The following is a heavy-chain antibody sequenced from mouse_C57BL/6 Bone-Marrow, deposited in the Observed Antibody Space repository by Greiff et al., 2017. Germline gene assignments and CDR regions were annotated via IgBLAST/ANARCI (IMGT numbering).Heavy chain of an antibody. CDR1: VFNIKNTY. V-gene: IGHV14-3*01. D-gene: IGHD1-1*01. CDR2: IDPANGNT. CDR3: ARRYYSGSIPYYFDY. J-gene: IGHJ2*01. Sequence: EVQLQQSVAELVRPGASVKLSCTASVFNIKNTYMHWVKQRPEQGLEWIGRIDPANGNTKYAPKFQGKATITADTSSNTAYLQLSSLTSEDTAIYYCARRYYSGSIPYYFDYWGQGTTLTVAS.